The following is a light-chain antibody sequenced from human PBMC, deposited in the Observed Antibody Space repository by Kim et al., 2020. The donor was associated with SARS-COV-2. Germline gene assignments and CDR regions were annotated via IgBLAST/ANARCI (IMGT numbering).Light chain of an antibody. J-gene: IGLJ3*02. CDR3: GTWDSSLSVWV. CDR2: DNN. CDR1: SSNIGNNY. V-gene: IGLV1-51*01. Sequence: QSVLTQPPSVSAAPGQKVTISCSGSSSNIGNNYVSWYQQLPGTAPKLLIYDNNKRPSGIPDRFSGSKSGTSATLGITGLQTGDAADYYCGTWDSSLSVWVFGGGTQLTVL.